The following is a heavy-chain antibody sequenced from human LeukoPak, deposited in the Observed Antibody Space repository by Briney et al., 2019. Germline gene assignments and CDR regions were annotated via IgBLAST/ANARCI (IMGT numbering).Heavy chain of an antibody. V-gene: IGHV4-59*01. CDR1: GGSISSYY. CDR3: AREGSSGPLDY. Sequence: SETLSLTCTVSGGSISSYYWSWIRQPPGKGLEWIGYMYNSGRANYNPSLKSRVTISVDTSKNQFSLKLSSVTAADTAVYYCAREGSSGPLDYWGQGTLVTVSS. D-gene: IGHD6-19*01. J-gene: IGHJ4*02. CDR2: MYNSGRA.